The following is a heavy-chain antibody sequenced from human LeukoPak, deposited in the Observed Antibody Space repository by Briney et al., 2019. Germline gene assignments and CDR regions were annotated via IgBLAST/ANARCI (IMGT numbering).Heavy chain of an antibody. CDR2: IYYSGGT. V-gene: IGHV4-59*01. CDR3: ARAGRFGGNDAFDI. D-gene: IGHD3-10*01. CDR1: GGSISSYY. J-gene: IGHJ3*02. Sequence: SETLSLTCTVSGGSISSYYWSWIRQPPGKGLEWIGYIYYSGGTNYNPSLESRVTMSVDTSKNQFSLKLSSVTAADTAVYYCARAGRFGGNDAFDIWGQGTMVTVSS.